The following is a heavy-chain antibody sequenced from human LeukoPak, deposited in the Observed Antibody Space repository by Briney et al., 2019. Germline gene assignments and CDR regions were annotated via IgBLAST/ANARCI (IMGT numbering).Heavy chain of an antibody. CDR2: IYTSGSS. D-gene: IGHD3-3*01. CDR3: ARDKWSGFDY. CDR1: GGSISSGSYY. V-gene: IGHV4-61*02. Sequence: SQTLSLTCTVSGGSISSGSYYWSWIRQPAGKGLEWIVRIYTSGSSNYNPSLKSRVTISVDTSKNQVSLKLSSVTAADTAVYYCARDKWSGFDYWGQGTLVTVSS. J-gene: IGHJ4*02.